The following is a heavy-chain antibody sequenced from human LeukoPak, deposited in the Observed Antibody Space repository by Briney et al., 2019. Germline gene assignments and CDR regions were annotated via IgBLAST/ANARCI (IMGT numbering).Heavy chain of an antibody. D-gene: IGHD3-22*01. J-gene: IGHJ4*02. CDR2: ISAYNGNT. CDR1: GCTFTSYG. Sequence: ASVKVSCKASGCTFTSYGISWVRQAPGQGLEWMGWISAYNGNTNYAQKLQGRVTMTTDTSTSTAYMELRSLRSDDTAVYYCATYYYDSSGYSEDGYYFDYWGQGTLVTVSS. V-gene: IGHV1-18*01. CDR3: ATYYYDSSGYSEDGYYFDY.